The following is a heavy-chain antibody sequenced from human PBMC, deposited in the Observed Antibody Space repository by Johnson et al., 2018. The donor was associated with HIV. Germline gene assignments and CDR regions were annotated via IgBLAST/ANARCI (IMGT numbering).Heavy chain of an antibody. CDR3: AKAPRPPGAFDI. V-gene: IGHV3-23*04. CDR1: GFTFSSYA. J-gene: IGHJ3*02. Sequence: VQLVEYGGGLVQPGGSPRLSCAASGFTFSSYAMSWVRQAPGGGLEWVSIISGSGGSTYYVDPEMGRFTISRDNSKNTLYLQMNNLRAEDTAVYDCAKAPRPPGAFDIWGQGKMVTVSS. CDR2: ISGSGGST.